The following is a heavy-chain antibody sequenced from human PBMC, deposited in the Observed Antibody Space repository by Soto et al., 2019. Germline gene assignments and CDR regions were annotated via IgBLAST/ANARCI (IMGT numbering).Heavy chain of an antibody. Sequence: PSETLSLTCTVSGGSISSGGYYWSWIRQHPGKGLEWIGYIYYSGSTYYNPSLKSRVTISVDTSKNQFSLKLSPVTAADTAVYYCARGAGYYDFWSGYYVYYFDYWGQGTLVTVSS. D-gene: IGHD3-3*01. CDR1: GGSISSGGYY. V-gene: IGHV4-31*03. J-gene: IGHJ4*02. CDR2: IYYSGST. CDR3: ARGAGYYDFWSGYYVYYFDY.